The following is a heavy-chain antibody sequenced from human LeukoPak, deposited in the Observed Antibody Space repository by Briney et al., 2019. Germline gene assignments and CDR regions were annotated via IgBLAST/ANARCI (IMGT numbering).Heavy chain of an antibody. CDR2: IYYSGST. V-gene: IGHV4-39*07. J-gene: IGHJ3*02. CDR1: GGSISSSSYY. D-gene: IGHD3-22*01. Sequence: SETLSLTCTVSGGSISSSSYYWGWIRQPPGKGLEWIGSIYYSGSTYYNPSLKSRVTISVDTSKNQFSLKLSSVTAADTAVYYCARDELQDYYDSSGDAFDIWGQGTMVTVSS. CDR3: ARDELQDYYDSSGDAFDI.